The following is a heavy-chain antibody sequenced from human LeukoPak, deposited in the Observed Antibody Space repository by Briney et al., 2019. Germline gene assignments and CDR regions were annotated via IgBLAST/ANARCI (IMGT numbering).Heavy chain of an antibody. V-gene: IGHV4-59*08. CDR2: IYYSGST. D-gene: IGHD5-18*01. CDR3: AAGAHGYGWSLMDY. Sequence: SETLSLTCTVCGGFISSYYWRWLRQPPGKGLEWIGYIYYSGSTKYNPSLKSRVTISVDTSKRRFSLRLSSVPAADTAVYYCAAGAHGYGWSLMDYWGQGTLVTVSS. CDR1: GGFISSYY. J-gene: IGHJ4*02.